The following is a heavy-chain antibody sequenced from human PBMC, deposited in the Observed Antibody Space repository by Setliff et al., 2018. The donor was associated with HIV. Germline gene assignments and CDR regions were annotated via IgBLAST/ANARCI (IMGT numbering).Heavy chain of an antibody. J-gene: IGHJ4*02. Sequence: SETLSLTCTVSGYSISSGYYWGWIRQPPGEGLEWIGSIYHSGSTYYNPSLKSRVTISIDTSKNQFSLKLTSVTAADTAVYYCARAGSAAASPLDYWGQGTLVTVSS. V-gene: IGHV4-38-2*02. CDR1: GYSISSGYY. CDR2: IYHSGST. D-gene: IGHD6-6*01. CDR3: ARAGSAAASPLDY.